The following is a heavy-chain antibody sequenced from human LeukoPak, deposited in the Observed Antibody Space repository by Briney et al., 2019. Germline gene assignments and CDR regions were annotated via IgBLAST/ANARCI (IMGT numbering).Heavy chain of an antibody. CDR2: IKHDGSEK. CDR1: GFTFSSYS. CDR3: ARGGYYYVRVFDY. Sequence: GGSLRLSCAASGFTFSSYSMSWVRQAPGKGLEWVANIKHDGSEKHSVDSVKGRFTISRDNAKNSLFLQMDSLRAEDTAVYYCARGGYYYVRVFDYWGQGTLVTVS. D-gene: IGHD3-22*01. J-gene: IGHJ4*02. V-gene: IGHV3-7*05.